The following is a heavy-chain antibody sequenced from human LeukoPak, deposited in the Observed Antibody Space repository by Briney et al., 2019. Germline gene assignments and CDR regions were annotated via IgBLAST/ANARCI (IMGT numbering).Heavy chain of an antibody. V-gene: IGHV4-4*02. CDR1: GVSISSSNW. J-gene: IGHJ4*02. D-gene: IGHD6-19*01. CDR3: ARLQWLDVFDY. Sequence: SETLSLTCAVSGVSISSSNWGSWVRQPPGQGLEWIGEIYHSGSTNYNPSLTSRVTISVDKSKNQFSPKLSSVTAADTAVYYCARLQWLDVFDYWGQGTLVTVSS. CDR2: IYHSGST.